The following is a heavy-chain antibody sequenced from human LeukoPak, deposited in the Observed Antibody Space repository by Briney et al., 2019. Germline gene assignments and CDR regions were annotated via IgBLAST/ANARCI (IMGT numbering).Heavy chain of an antibody. Sequence: ASVKVSCKASGYAFTRYGISWVRQAPGQGLEWMGWISAYNGNRNSAQKFQGRVTMTTDTSTSTVYMELRSLRSDDTAVYYCVRDRGGDSWGYFDCWGQGTLVTVSS. CDR1: GYAFTRYG. CDR3: VRDRGGDSWGYFDC. CDR2: ISAYNGNR. V-gene: IGHV1-18*01. D-gene: IGHD2-21*02. J-gene: IGHJ4*02.